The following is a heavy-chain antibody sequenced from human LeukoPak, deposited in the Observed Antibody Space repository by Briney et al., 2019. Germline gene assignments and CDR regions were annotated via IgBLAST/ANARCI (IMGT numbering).Heavy chain of an antibody. Sequence: GGSLRLSCAASGFTFSSDWMNWVRQAPGKGLEWVANIKGDGNEKNYVDSVRGRFTISRDNAKNSLYLQMDSLRAEDTAVYYCAKEGAYPIITYDSWGQGALVTVSS. D-gene: IGHD3-10*01. V-gene: IGHV3-7*01. CDR2: IKGDGNEK. CDR1: GFTFSSDW. CDR3: AKEGAYPIITYDS. J-gene: IGHJ5*01.